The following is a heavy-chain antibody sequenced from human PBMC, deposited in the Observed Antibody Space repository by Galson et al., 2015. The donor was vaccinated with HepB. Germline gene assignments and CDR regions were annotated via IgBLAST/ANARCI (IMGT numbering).Heavy chain of an antibody. CDR3: ARDLNDYGDSHDAFDI. Sequence: SLRLSCAASGFTFSSYAMHWVRQAPGKGLEWVAVISYDGSNKYYADSVKGRFTISRDNSKNTLYLQMNSLRAEDTAVYYCARDLNDYGDSHDAFDIWGQGTMVTVSS. D-gene: IGHD4-17*01. J-gene: IGHJ3*02. CDR1: GFTFSSYA. CDR2: ISYDGSNK. V-gene: IGHV3-30-3*01.